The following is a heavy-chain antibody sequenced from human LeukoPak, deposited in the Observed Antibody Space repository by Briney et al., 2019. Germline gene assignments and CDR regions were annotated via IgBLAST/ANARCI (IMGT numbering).Heavy chain of an antibody. V-gene: IGHV1-2*02. J-gene: IGHJ4*02. CDR3: AREPPGELLPDY. D-gene: IGHD1-26*01. Sequence: ASVKVSCKASGGTFSSYAISWVRQAPGQGLEWMGWINPNSGGTNYAQKFQGRVTMTRDTSISTAYMELSRLRSDDTAVYYCAREPPGELLPDYWGQGTLVTVSS. CDR1: GGTFSSYA. CDR2: INPNSGGT.